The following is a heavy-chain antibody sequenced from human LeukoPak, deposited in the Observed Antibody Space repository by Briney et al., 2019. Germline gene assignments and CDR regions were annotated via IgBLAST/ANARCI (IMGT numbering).Heavy chain of an antibody. V-gene: IGHV1-2*02. Sequence: GASVKVSCKASGYTFTGYYMHWVRQAPGQGLEWMGWINPNSGGTNYAQKFQGRVTMTRDTSLSTAYMELSRLRSDATAVYYCARGSITMVRGFVDYWGQGTLVTVSS. CDR2: INPNSGGT. D-gene: IGHD3-10*01. CDR3: ARGSITMVRGFVDY. CDR1: GYTFTGYY. J-gene: IGHJ4*02.